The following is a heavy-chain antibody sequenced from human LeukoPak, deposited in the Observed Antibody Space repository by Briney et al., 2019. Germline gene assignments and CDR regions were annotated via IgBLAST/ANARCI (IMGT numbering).Heavy chain of an antibody. CDR3: ARGRNLYDFWSGYIS. Sequence: ASVKVSCKASGGTFSSYAISWVRQAPGQGLEWMGGIIPIFGTANYAQKFQGRVTITADESTSTAYMELSSLRSEDTAVYYCARGRNLYDFWSGYISWGQGTLVTVSS. D-gene: IGHD3-3*01. CDR1: GGTFSSYA. V-gene: IGHV1-69*13. J-gene: IGHJ4*02. CDR2: IIPIFGTA.